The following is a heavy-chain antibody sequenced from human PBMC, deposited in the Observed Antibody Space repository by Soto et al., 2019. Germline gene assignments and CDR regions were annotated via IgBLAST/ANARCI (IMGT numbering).Heavy chain of an antibody. CDR3: ARDLDSSGWSYFDY. CDR1: GGSISSGGYY. V-gene: IGHV4-31*03. CDR2: IYYSGST. Sequence: PSETLSLTCTVSGGSISSGGYYWSWIRQHPGKGLEWIGYIYYSGSTYYNPSLKSRVTISVDTSKNQFSLKLSSVTAADTAVYYCARDLDSSGWSYFDYWGQGTLVTVSS. J-gene: IGHJ4*02. D-gene: IGHD6-19*01.